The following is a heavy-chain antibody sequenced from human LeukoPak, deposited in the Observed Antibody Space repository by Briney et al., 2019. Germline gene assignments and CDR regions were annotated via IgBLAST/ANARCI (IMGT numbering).Heavy chain of an antibody. CDR2: ISSSSSYI. V-gene: IGHV3-21*01. CDR3: ARGSYYYGSGSYWIPSY. Sequence: PGGSLRLSCAASGFTFSSYSMSWVRQAPGKGLEWVSSISSSSSYIYYADSVKGRFTISRDNAKNSLYLQMNSLRAEDTAVYYCARGSYYYGSGSYWIPSYWGQGTLVTVSS. CDR1: GFTFSSYS. D-gene: IGHD3-10*01. J-gene: IGHJ4*02.